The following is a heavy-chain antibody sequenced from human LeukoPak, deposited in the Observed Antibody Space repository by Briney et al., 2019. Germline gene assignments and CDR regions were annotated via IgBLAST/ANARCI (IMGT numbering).Heavy chain of an antibody. CDR2: ISYDGSNK. CDR3: ARGAYKPFDY. D-gene: IGHD5-24*01. CDR1: GFTFSSYA. Sequence: GGSLRLSCAASGFTFSSYAMHWVRQAPGKGLEWVAVISYDGSNKYYADSVKGRFTISRDNSKNTLYLQMNSLRAEDTAVFYCARGAYKPFDYWGQGTLVTVSS. J-gene: IGHJ4*02. V-gene: IGHV3-30*04.